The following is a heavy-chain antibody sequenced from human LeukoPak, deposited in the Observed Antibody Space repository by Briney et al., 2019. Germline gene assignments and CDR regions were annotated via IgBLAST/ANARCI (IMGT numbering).Heavy chain of an antibody. CDR1: GYTFTNYD. J-gene: IGHJ4*02. D-gene: IGHD6-19*01. CDR2: ISAYNGNT. Sequence: ASVKVSCXASGYTFTNYDISWVRQAHGQGLEWMGWISAYNGNTDYAQKFQGRVTMTKDTSTSTVYMELRSLRSDDTAVYYCARERSGWPPDYWGQGTLVTVSS. CDR3: ARERSGWPPDY. V-gene: IGHV1-18*01.